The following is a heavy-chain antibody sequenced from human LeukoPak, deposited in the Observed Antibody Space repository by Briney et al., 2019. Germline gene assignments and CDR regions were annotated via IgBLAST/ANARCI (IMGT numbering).Heavy chain of an antibody. CDR1: GGSISTSSYY. J-gene: IGHJ4*02. CDR3: ADSSGYYNFDY. V-gene: IGHV4-39*07. CDR2: IYYSGST. D-gene: IGHD3-22*01. Sequence: PSETLSLTCTVSGGSISTSSYYWGWLRQPPGKGLEWIGSIYYSGSTYYNPSLKSRVTISVDTSKNQFSLKLSSVTAADTAMYYCADSSGYYNFDYWGQGSLVTVSS.